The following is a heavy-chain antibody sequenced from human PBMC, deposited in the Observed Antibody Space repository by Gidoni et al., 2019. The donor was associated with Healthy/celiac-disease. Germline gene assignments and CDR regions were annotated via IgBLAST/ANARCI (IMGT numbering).Heavy chain of an antibody. Sequence: GGVVQPGRSLRLSCAASGFTFSSSAMHWVRQAPGKGLEWVAVISYDGSNKYYADSVKGRFTSARDNSKNTLYLQMNSLRAEDTAVYYCARDLARRTLGRDDAFDIWGQGTMVTVSS. D-gene: IGHD7-27*01. J-gene: IGHJ3*02. CDR3: ARDLARRTLGRDDAFDI. CDR2: ISYDGSNK. V-gene: IGHV3-30*01. CDR1: GFTFSSSA.